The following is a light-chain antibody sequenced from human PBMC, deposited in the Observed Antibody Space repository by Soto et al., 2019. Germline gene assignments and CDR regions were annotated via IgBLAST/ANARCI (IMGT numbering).Light chain of an antibody. V-gene: IGKV2D-29*01. CDR2: EVS. CDR3: LQTKQLPLT. Sequence: EIVLTQTPLSLSVTPGQPASISCKSSQSLLHSDGKTYLYWYLQRPGQPPQLLIYEVSNRFSGVPDRFSGSGSGTDITLETSRVESEDVGLYSCLQTKQLPLTFGLGTKVEVK. J-gene: IGKJ1*01. CDR1: QSLLHSDGKTY.